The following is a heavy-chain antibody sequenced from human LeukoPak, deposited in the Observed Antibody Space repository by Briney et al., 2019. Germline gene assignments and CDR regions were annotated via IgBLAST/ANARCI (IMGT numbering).Heavy chain of an antibody. D-gene: IGHD3-22*01. J-gene: IGHJ4*02. CDR2: TYYRSKWYN. Sequence: SQTLSLTCAISGDSVSSNSAAWNWIRQSPSRGLEWLGRTYYRSKWYNDYAVSVKSRITINPDTSKNQFSLQLNSVTPEDTAVYYCARTGGPLLYYHDSSGYFGYCGQGTLFTVSS. CDR3: ARTGGPLLYYHDSSGYFGY. V-gene: IGHV6-1*01. CDR1: GDSVSSNSAA.